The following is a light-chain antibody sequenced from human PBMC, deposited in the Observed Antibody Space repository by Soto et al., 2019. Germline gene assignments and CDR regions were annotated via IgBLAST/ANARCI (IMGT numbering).Light chain of an antibody. CDR1: SSNIGSHT. J-gene: IGLJ2*01. Sequence: QSVLTQPPSASGTPGQTSAISCSGGSSNIGSHTVNWYQQLPGTAPRLLIYSNTQRPSGVPDRFSGSKSGTSASLAISGLQSEYEGDYYCAAWVDSLNGVVFGGGTKVTVL. V-gene: IGLV1-44*01. CDR2: SNT. CDR3: AAWVDSLNGVV.